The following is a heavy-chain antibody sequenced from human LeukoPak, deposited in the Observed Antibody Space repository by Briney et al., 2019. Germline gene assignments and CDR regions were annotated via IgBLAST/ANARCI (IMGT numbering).Heavy chain of an antibody. V-gene: IGHV4-59*08. CDR3: ARRRASGFGELLDF. Sequence: SETLSLTCTVSGGSMSSYYWTWLRQPPGKELEWIGYIYNSGNTNYNPSLKSRVTISGDTSKNQFSLKLTSVSAADTAVYYCARRRASGFGELLDFWGQGTLVTVSS. CDR2: IYNSGNT. CDR1: GGSMSSYY. D-gene: IGHD3-10*01. J-gene: IGHJ4*02.